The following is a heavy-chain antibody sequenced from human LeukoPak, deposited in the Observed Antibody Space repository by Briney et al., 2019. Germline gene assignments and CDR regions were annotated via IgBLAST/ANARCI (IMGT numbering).Heavy chain of an antibody. CDR2: ISYDGSEQ. Sequence: GGSLRLSCVVSGFTFSNYAMHWVRQAPGQAPGKGLEWVALISYDGSEQHYADSVKGRFTISRDSPKNTLYLQMNTLRPEDTAVYYCARERAGFYAEYWGQGTLVTVSS. V-gene: IGHV3-30*04. D-gene: IGHD3-9*01. J-gene: IGHJ4*02. CDR3: ARERAGFYAEY. CDR1: GFTFSNYA.